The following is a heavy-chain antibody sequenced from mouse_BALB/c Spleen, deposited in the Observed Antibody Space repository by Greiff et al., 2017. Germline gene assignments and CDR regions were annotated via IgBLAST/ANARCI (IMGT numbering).Heavy chain of an antibody. CDR3: ARGGGYYYYAMDY. D-gene: IGHD2-3*01. CDR2: INSNGGST. CDR1: GFTFSSYG. J-gene: IGHJ4*01. V-gene: IGHV5-6-3*01. Sequence: EVKLVESGGGLVQPGGSLKLSCAASGFTFSSYGMSWVRQTPDKRLELVATINSNGGSTYYPDSVKGRFTISRDNAKNTLYLQMSSLKSEDTAMYYCARGGGYYYYAMDYWGQGTSVTVSS.